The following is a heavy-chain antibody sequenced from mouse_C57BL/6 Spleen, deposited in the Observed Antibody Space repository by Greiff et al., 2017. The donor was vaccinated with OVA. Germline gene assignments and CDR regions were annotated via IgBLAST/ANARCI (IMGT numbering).Heavy chain of an antibody. Sequence: DVKLVESEGGLVQPGSSMKLSCTASGFTFSDYYMAWVRPVPEKGLEWVANINYDGSSTYYLDSLKSRFIISRDNAKNILYLQMSSLKSEDTATYYCARALTGTGFDYWGQGTTLTVSS. D-gene: IGHD4-1*01. J-gene: IGHJ2*01. CDR3: ARALTGTGFDY. CDR1: GFTFSDYY. V-gene: IGHV5-16*01. CDR2: INYDGSST.